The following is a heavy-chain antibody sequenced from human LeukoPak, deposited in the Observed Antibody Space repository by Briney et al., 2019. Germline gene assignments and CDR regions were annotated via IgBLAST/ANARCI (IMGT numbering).Heavy chain of an antibody. D-gene: IGHD6-13*01. Sequence: HTGGSLRLSCAASGFTFSSYEMNGVREAPGKGREGVSYISSSGSTIYYADSVKRRFTISRDNAKNSLYLQMNSLRAEDTAVYYCARDKEAAGTLIEIFDYWGQGRLVSVCS. CDR1: GFTFSSYE. CDR3: ARDKEAAGTLIEIFDY. V-gene: IGHV3-48*03. CDR2: ISSSGSTI. J-gene: IGHJ4*02.